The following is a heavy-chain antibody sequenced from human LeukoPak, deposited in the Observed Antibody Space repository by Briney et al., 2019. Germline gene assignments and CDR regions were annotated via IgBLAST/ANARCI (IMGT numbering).Heavy chain of an antibody. CDR3: ARRRLGFGDPGFGFDP. Sequence: PSETLSLTRTVSGGSISSSSYYWGWILQPPGKGLEWIGSIYYSGTTFYNPSLKSRLTISVDTSKNQFSLKLNSVTAADTAVYYCARRRLGFGDPGFGFDPWGQGTLVTVSS. J-gene: IGHJ5*02. CDR2: IYYSGTT. CDR1: GGSISSSSYY. V-gene: IGHV4-39*01. D-gene: IGHD3-10*01.